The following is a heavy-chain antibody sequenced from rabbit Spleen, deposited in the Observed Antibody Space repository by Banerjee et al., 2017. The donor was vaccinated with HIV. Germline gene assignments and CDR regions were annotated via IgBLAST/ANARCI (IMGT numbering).Heavy chain of an antibody. CDR3: ARDTDNYPVTFNL. CDR1: GFSFSGGYY. J-gene: IGHJ4*01. V-gene: IGHV1S45*01. Sequence: QEQLVESGGGLVQPEGSLALTCKASGFSFSGGYYMCWVRQAPGKGLEWIACIYPGISGRTYYASWAKGRFTITSSTSLNTVTLQMTSLTAADTATYFCARDTDNYPVTFNLWGPGTLVTVS. CDR2: IYPGISGRT. D-gene: IGHD7-1*01.